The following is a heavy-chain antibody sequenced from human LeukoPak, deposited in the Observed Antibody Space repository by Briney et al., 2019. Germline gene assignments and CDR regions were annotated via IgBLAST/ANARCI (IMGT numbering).Heavy chain of an antibody. Sequence: GGSLRLSCAASGFTFSSYSMNWVRQAPGKGLEWVSYISSSSSTIYYADSVKGRFTISRDNAKNSLYLQMNSLRAEDTAVYYCARAVKHCSSTSCYTGVFDYWGQGTLVTVSS. CDR2: ISSSSSTI. D-gene: IGHD2-2*02. V-gene: IGHV3-48*04. CDR3: ARAVKHCSSTSCYTGVFDY. J-gene: IGHJ4*02. CDR1: GFTFSSYS.